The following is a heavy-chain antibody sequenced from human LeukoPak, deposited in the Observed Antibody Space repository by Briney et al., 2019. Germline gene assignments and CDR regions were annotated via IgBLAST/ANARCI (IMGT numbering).Heavy chain of an antibody. CDR2: ISSSGVTI. CDR1: GFTFSDYS. J-gene: IGHJ6*03. Sequence: GGSLRLSCAASGFTFSDYSMRWIRQAPGKGLEWVSYISSSGVTIYYADSVKGRFTISRDNAENSLYLQMNSLRVEDTAVYYCAREHYFYHMDGWGEGTTVTVSS. CDR3: AREHYFYHMDG. V-gene: IGHV3-11*04.